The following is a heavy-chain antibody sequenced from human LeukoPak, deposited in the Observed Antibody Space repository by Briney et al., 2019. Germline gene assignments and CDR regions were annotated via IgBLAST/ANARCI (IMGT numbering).Heavy chain of an antibody. D-gene: IGHD5-12*01. Sequence: GESLKISCKGSGYSFTSYWIGWVRQMPGKGLEWMGIIYPGDSDTRYSPSLQAQVTISADKSISTAYLQWRSLKASDTAMYYCARSCPLAPDAFDIWGQGTMVTVSS. V-gene: IGHV5-51*01. CDR1: GYSFTSYW. CDR2: IYPGDSDT. CDR3: ARSCPLAPDAFDI. J-gene: IGHJ3*02.